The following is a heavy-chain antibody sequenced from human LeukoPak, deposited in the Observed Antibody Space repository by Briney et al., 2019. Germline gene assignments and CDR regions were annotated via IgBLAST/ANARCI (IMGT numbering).Heavy chain of an antibody. CDR3: ARAPPCSSDWWCDDP. J-gene: IGHJ5*02. CDR2: IYYSGST. CDR1: GGSISSYY. V-gene: IGHV4-59*12. D-gene: IGHD6-19*01. Sequence: SETLSLTCTVSGGSISSYYWSWIRQPPGKGLEWIGYIYYSGSTKYNPSLKSRVTISVDTSKNQFSLKLNSATAADTAVYYCARAPPCSSDWWCDDPWGQGTLVTVSS.